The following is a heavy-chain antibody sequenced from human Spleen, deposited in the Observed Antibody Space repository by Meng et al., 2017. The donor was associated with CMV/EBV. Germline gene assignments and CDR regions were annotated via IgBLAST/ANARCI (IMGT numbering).Heavy chain of an antibody. CDR3: ARQRDSGYYIVFQH. CDR1: GYSFTTYW. V-gene: IGHV5-51*01. CDR2: IYPGDSDT. D-gene: IGHD3-22*01. J-gene: IGHJ1*01. Sequence: GESLKISCKGSGYSFTTYWIVWVRQMPGKGLELVGIIYPGDSDTRYSPSFQGQVTISADKPTSTAYLQWSSLKAPDTAMYYCARQRDSGYYIVFQHWGQGTLVTVSS.